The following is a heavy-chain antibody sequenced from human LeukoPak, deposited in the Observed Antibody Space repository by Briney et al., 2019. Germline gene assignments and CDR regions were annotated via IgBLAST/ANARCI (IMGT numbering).Heavy chain of an antibody. J-gene: IGHJ5*01. D-gene: IGHD6-19*01. CDR2: ISGSGGST. CDR3: AKRGYNSGWNSFDF. V-gene: IGHV3-23*01. CDR1: GFTFSSYA. Sequence: PGGALRLSCAASGFTFSSYAMSWVRQAPGKGLEWVSAISGSGGSTYYADSVKGRFTISRDNSKNTLYLQMNSLRAEDTAVYYCAKRGYNSGWNSFDFWGQGTLVTVSS.